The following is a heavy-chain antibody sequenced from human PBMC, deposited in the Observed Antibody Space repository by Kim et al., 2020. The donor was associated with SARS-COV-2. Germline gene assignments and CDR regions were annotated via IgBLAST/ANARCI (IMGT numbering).Heavy chain of an antibody. V-gene: IGHV3-7*04. CDR2: GSQK. CDR3: ARGRGVDY. Sequence: GSQKYYVDSAKGRLTISRDNAKNSEYLQMNSLRGEDTAVYYCARGRGVDYWGQGTLVTVSS. J-gene: IGHJ4*02.